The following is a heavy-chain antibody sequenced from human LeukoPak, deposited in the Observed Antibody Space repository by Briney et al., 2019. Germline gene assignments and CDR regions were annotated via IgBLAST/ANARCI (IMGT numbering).Heavy chain of an antibody. CDR2: IYCSGST. V-gene: IGHV4-59*01. CDR3: ARKAWYYYDSSGYSGYYFDY. Sequence: PSETLSLTCTVSGGSISSYYWSWIRQPPGKGLEWIGYIYCSGSTNYNPSLKSRVTISVDTSKNQFSLKLSSVTAADTAVYYCARKAWYYYDSSGYSGYYFDYWGQGTLVTVSS. J-gene: IGHJ4*02. D-gene: IGHD3-22*01. CDR1: GGSISSYY.